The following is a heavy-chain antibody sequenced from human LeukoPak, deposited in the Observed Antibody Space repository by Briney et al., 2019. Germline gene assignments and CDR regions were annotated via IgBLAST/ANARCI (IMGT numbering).Heavy chain of an antibody. Sequence: GGSLRLSCTASGFAFTNCWMSWVRQAPGEGLEWVANISPDGNTRYYVDSVEGRFTISRDNAMNSVLLQMDALTAEDTAVYYCANGCDGSWSLGGQGCLVTVSS. V-gene: IGHV3-7*03. CDR1: GFAFTNCW. CDR2: ISPDGNTR. CDR3: ANGCDGSWSL. D-gene: IGHD3-10*01. J-gene: IGHJ4*02.